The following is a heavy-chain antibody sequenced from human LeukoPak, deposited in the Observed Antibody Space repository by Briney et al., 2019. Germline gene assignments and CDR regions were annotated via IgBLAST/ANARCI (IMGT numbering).Heavy chain of an antibody. CDR3: ATWGSAPYNWNYDRFDY. CDR2: FYPEDGET. CDR1: GYTLTELS. V-gene: IGHV1-24*01. Sequence: ASVTVSCKVSGYTLTELSMHWVRQAPGKGREGMGGFYPEDGETIYAQKFQGRVTITEDTSTDTAYMELSSLRSEDTAVYYCATWGSAPYNWNYDRFDYWGQGTLVTVSA. D-gene: IGHD1-7*01. J-gene: IGHJ4*02.